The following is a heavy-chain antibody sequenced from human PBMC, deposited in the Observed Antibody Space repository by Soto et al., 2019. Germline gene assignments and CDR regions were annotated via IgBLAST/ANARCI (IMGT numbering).Heavy chain of an antibody. D-gene: IGHD3-3*01. CDR3: ARGPNWTNLMSGMDV. J-gene: IGHJ6*02. CDR1: GGSFSGYY. Sequence: SETLSLTCAVYGGSFSGYYWSWIRQPPGKGLEWIGEINHSGTTNYSPSLKSRVTISVDTSNNQFSLKLTSVTAPDTDLYYCARGPNWTNLMSGMDVWGQGTMVT. CDR2: INHSGTT. V-gene: IGHV4-34*01.